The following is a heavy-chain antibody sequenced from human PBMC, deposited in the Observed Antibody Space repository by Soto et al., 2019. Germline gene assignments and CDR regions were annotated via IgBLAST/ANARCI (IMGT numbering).Heavy chain of an antibody. CDR3: AMGHYYDSSAMDV. Sequence: QVQLVQSGAEVREPGASVTVSCKTSGYTFTSYSMTWVRQAPGQGLEWMGWISVDNGNTDYAQKFQGRVTMTADTSTSTAYMELTSLRSDGTTVYYCAMGHYYDSSAMDVWGQGTTVTVSS. CDR2: ISVDNGNT. CDR1: GYTFTSYS. J-gene: IGHJ6*02. V-gene: IGHV1-18*01.